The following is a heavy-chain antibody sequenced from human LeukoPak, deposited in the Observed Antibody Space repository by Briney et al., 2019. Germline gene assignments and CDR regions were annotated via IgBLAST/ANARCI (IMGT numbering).Heavy chain of an antibody. Sequence: GGSLRLSCAASGFTFSTYAMHWVHQAPGKGLEWVAVISYDGSNKYYADSVKGRFTISRDSSKNTLYLQVSSLRAEDTAVYYCARDLKYSSSWYYFDYWGQGTLVTVSS. CDR2: ISYDGSNK. CDR3: ARDLKYSSSWYYFDY. CDR1: GFTFSTYA. V-gene: IGHV3-30-3*01. J-gene: IGHJ4*02. D-gene: IGHD6-13*01.